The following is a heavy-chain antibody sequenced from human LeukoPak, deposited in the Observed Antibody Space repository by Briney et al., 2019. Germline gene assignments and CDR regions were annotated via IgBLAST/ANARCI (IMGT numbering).Heavy chain of an antibody. CDR2: ISWNSGSI. D-gene: IGHD5-18*01. J-gene: IGHJ5*02. Sequence: SLRLSCAASVFTFDDYAMHWVRQAPGKGLEGGAGISWNSGSIGYADSVQGRFTISRDNAKNSLYLQMSSLRAEDMALYYCAPAGGRYSYPWFDPWDQGTLVTVSS. CDR1: VFTFDDYA. CDR3: APAGGRYSYPWFDP. V-gene: IGHV3-9*03.